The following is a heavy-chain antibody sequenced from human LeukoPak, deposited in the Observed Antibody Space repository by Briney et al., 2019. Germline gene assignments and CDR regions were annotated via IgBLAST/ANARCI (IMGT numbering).Heavy chain of an antibody. D-gene: IGHD3-3*01. CDR1: GSTFSTYS. CDR3: ARGGTFGVDISDY. V-gene: IGHV3-21*01. CDR2: ISSSSRNT. J-gene: IGHJ4*02. Sequence: PGGSLRLSCAVSGSTFSTYSMTWVRQAPGKGLEWVSSISSSSRNTYYTDSVKGRFTISRDNAKNSLYLQMSSLRAEDTAVYYCARGGTFGVDISDYWGQGTLVTVSS.